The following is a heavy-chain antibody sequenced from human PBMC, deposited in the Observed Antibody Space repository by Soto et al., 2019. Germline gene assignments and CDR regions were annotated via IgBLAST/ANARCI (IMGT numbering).Heavy chain of an antibody. J-gene: IGHJ4*02. V-gene: IGHV1-3*01. CDR3: ARGDSSSRNSLAS. CDR1: GYTFTSYA. D-gene: IGHD6-13*01. CDR2: INAGNGNT. Sequence: QVQLVQSGAEVKKPGASVKVSCKASGYTFTSYAMHWVRQAPGQRLEWMGWINAGNGNTKYSQKFQARVTITRDTSARTAYMELSSLRSEHTAVYCCARGDSSSRNSLASWGQGTLVTVS.